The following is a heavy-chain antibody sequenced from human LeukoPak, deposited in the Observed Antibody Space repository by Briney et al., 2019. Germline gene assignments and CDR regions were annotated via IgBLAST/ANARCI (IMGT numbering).Heavy chain of an antibody. J-gene: IGHJ6*02. CDR1: GGSFSGYY. D-gene: IGHD3-3*01. CDR3: ARNNDFWSGYYPGYYYYGMDV. Sequence: SETLSLTCAVYGGSFSGYYWSWIRQPPGKGLEWIGEINHSGSTNYNPSLKSRVTISVDTSKNQFSLKLSSVTAADTAVYYCARNNDFWSGYYPGYYYYGMDVWGQGTTVTVSS. CDR2: INHSGST. V-gene: IGHV4-34*01.